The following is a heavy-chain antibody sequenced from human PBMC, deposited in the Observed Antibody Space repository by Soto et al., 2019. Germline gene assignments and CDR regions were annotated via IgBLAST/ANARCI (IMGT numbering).Heavy chain of an antibody. V-gene: IGHV4-34*01. CDR1: GGSFSGYY. CDR2: INHSGST. Sequence: QVQLQQWGAGLLKPSETLSLTCAVYGGSFSGYYWTWIRQPPGTGLEWIGEINHSGSTNYNPSLKSRVTISVDTSKNQFSLKLTSVTAADTAVSSCARDKITGLFDYWGQGTLVTVSS. CDR3: ARDKITGLFDY. D-gene: IGHD2-8*02. J-gene: IGHJ4*02.